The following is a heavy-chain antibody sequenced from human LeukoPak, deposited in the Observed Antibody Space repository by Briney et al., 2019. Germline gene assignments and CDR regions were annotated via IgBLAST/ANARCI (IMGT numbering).Heavy chain of an antibody. Sequence: SQTLSLTCAISGDSVSSNSAAWNWIRKSPSRGLEWLGRTYYRSRWSNDYAVSVKSRITINPDTSKNQFSLQLNSVSPEDTAVYYCARSSSNGWFQGYYYGTDVWGQGTTVTVSS. CDR3: ARSSSNGWFQGYYYGTDV. CDR2: TYYRSRWSN. V-gene: IGHV6-1*01. D-gene: IGHD6-13*01. CDR1: GDSVSSNSAA. J-gene: IGHJ6*02.